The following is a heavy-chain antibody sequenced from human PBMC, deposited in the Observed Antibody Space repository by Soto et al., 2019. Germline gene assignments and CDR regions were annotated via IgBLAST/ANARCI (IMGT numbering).Heavy chain of an antibody. J-gene: IGHJ4*02. CDR1: GGSISSYY. CDR3: ARVPNN. CDR2: NYHSGST. Sequence: SLTCTVSGGSISSYYWSWIRQPPGKGLEWIGYNYHSGSTYYNPSLKSRVTISVDRSKNQFSLKLSSVTAADTAVYYCARVPNNRGQETLVTVSS. V-gene: IGHV4-59*12. D-gene: IGHD1-1*01.